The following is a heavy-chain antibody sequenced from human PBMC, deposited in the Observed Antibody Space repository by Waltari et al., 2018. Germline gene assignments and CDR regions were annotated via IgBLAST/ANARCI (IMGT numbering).Heavy chain of an antibody. Sequence: QVQLQQWGAGLLKPSETLSLTCAVYGGSFSGYYWSWIRQPPGKGLEWIGEINHSGSTNYNPSLKSRVTISVDTSKNQFSLKLSSVTAADTAVYYCARGYYDFWRGNWFDPWGQGTLVTVSS. CDR1: GGSFSGYY. D-gene: IGHD3-3*01. CDR3: ARGYYDFWRGNWFDP. V-gene: IGHV4-34*01. CDR2: INHSGST. J-gene: IGHJ5*02.